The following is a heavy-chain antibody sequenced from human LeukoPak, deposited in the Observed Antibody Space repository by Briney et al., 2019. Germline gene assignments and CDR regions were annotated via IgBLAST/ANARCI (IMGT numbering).Heavy chain of an antibody. D-gene: IGHD6-19*01. J-gene: IGHJ5*02. CDR1: GGSFSGYY. CDR2: IYHSVST. V-gene: IGHV4-34*01. Sequence: SETLSLTCAVYGGSFSGYYWSWIGQPPGKGLEWIGEIYHSVSTNYNPSLKRRVTISVDTSKNQFSLKVSSVTAADTAVYYCARGAVAGIPNWFDPWGQGTLVTVSS. CDR3: ARGAVAGIPNWFDP.